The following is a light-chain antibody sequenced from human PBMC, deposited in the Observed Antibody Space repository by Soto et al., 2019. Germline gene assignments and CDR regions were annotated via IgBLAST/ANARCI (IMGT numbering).Light chain of an antibody. J-gene: IGKJ2*01. CDR1: QSINSE. V-gene: IGKV3-15*01. CDR2: GAS. Sequence: EIVMTQSPATLSLSPGERAALSCRASQSINSELAWYQQKPGQPPRLLIYGASTRATGVPARFTGSESGSEFTLTISGLQSEDVAVYYCQQGHNWPLTYRQGTRLEI. CDR3: QQGHNWPLT.